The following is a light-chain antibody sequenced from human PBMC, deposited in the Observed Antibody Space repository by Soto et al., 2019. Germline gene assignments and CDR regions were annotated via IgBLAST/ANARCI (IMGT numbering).Light chain of an antibody. J-gene: IGKJ2*01. V-gene: IGKV1-5*01. CDR3: AQYNSYSSFT. Sequence: DIQMTQSPSTLSASVGDRVTITCRASQSISSWLAWYQQKPGKAPKVLIYDASSLESGVPSRVSGSGSGTEFSLTISSLQPDEFASDYCAQYNSYSSFTFGQGTKVEIK. CDR2: DAS. CDR1: QSISSW.